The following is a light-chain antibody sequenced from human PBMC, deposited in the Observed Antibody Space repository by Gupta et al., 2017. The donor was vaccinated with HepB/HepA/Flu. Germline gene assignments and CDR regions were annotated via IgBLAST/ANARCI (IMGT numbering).Light chain of an antibody. CDR2: ATS. Sequence: IQVTQSPSSLSASVGDRVTITCRASQGVGKSLAWYQQRPGKAPKPLIYATSSVKSGVPSRFSGSGSGTDFTLTISSLQPEEFAIYYCQQYKSPPLTFGGGTKVEIK. CDR1: QGVGKS. V-gene: IGKV1-16*01. CDR3: QQYKSPPLT. J-gene: IGKJ4*01.